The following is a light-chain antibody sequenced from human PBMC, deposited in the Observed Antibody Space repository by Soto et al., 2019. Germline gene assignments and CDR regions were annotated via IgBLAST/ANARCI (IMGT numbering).Light chain of an antibody. CDR3: QQYGSSWT. J-gene: IGKJ1*01. CDR1: QSVTSSY. V-gene: IGKV3-20*01. Sequence: EIVLTQSPGTLSLSPGERATLSCRASQSVTSSYLGWYQQKPGQVPRLLIYDVSSRAPGIPDRFSGSGSGTDFNLTISRLEPEDFALYYCQQYGSSWTSGQGTKVDIK. CDR2: DVS.